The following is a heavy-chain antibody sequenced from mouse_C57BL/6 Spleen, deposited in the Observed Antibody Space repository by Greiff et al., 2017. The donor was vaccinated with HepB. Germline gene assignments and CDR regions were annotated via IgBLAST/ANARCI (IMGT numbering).Heavy chain of an antibody. J-gene: IGHJ1*03. CDR3: ASITTVVAHWYFDV. D-gene: IGHD1-1*01. CDR1: GFTFSSYG. V-gene: IGHV5-6*01. CDR2: ISSGGSYT. Sequence: EVKLMESGGDLVKPGGSLKLSCAASGFTFSSYGMSWVRQTPDKRLEWVATISSGGSYTYYPDSVKGRFTISRDNAKNTLYLQMSSLKSEDTAMYYCASITTVVAHWYFDVWGTGTTVTVSS.